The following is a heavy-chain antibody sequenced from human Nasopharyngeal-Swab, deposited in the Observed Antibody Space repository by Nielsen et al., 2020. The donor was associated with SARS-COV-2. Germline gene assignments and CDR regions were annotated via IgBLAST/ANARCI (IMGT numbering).Heavy chain of an antibody. D-gene: IGHD6-19*01. J-gene: IGHJ4*02. CDR2: ISSSSSTI. V-gene: IGHV3-48*01. Sequence: GGSLRLSCAASGFTFSSYSMNWVRQAPGKGLEWVSYISSSSSTIYYADSVKGRFTISRDNAKNSLYPQMNSLRAEDTAVYYCASGGSSGWRTFDYWGQGTLVTVSS. CDR3: ASGGSSGWRTFDY. CDR1: GFTFSSYS.